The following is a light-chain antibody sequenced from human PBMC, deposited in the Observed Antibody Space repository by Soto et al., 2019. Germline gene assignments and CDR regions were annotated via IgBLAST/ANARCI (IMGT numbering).Light chain of an antibody. V-gene: IGKV1-6*01. Sequence: AIQMTQSPSSLFASVGDRVTITCRASQGIRNDLGWYQQKPGKAPKLLIYAASSLQSGVPSRFSGSGSGTDFTLTISSMQPEDFATYYCLQDYNYPRTFGQGTKVDIK. CDR3: LQDYNYPRT. CDR1: QGIRND. J-gene: IGKJ1*01. CDR2: AAS.